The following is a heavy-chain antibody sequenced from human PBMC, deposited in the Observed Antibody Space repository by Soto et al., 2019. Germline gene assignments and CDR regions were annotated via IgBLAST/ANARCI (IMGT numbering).Heavy chain of an antibody. D-gene: IGHD1-1*01. CDR3: ARGRYGDY. J-gene: IGHJ4*02. V-gene: IGHV1-18*01. CDR2: ISAHNGNT. CDR1: GYAFTTYG. Sequence: QVHLVQSGAEVKKPGASVKVSCKGSGYAFTTYGITWVRQAPGQGLEWMGWISAHNGNTNYAQKLQGRVTVTRDTSTRTDYMELRSLRYDDKSVYYCARGRYGDYCCQGAMVTVSS.